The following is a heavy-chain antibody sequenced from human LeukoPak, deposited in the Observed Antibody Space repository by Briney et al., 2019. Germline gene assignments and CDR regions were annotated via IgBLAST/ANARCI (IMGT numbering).Heavy chain of an antibody. CDR1: GFTFSSYG. D-gene: IGHD6-13*01. J-gene: IGHJ4*02. Sequence: GGSLRLSCAASGFTFSSYGMHWVRQAPGKGLEWVAVISYDGSNKYYADSVKGRFTISRDNSKNTLYLQMNSLRAEDTAVYYCAKVGSWLAAADDYWGRGTLVTVSS. CDR2: ISYDGSNK. V-gene: IGHV3-30*18. CDR3: AKVGSWLAAADDY.